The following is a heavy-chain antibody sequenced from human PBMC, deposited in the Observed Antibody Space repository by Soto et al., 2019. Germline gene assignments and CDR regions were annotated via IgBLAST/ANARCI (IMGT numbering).Heavy chain of an antibody. D-gene: IGHD6-19*01. V-gene: IGHV5-51*01. J-gene: IGHJ4*02. CDR3: ARQMAAVPGPPIVY. Sequence: EVHLVQSGPEVKKPGESLTISCKASGYTFTDFWIGWVRQMPGKGLEWMAIVAPGDSDTRYSPSFQGQVTISADRSTSTAYLHWNSLKASDTAMYFCARQMAAVPGPPIVYWGPGTLVTVSS. CDR1: GYTFTDFW. CDR2: VAPGDSDT.